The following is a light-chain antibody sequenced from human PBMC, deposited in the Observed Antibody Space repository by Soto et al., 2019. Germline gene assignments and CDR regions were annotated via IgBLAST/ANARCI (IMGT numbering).Light chain of an antibody. Sequence: DIQMTQSPSTVSASVGDRVAITCRASDNIDTWVAWYQQKPGEAPKLLIYKASKLENGDPSRVAGFGSGTEFTPTIASLQPDDSSTYYCQYYNRYSGTFGQGNKVEIK. CDR3: QYYNRYSGT. CDR2: KAS. J-gene: IGKJ1*01. CDR1: DNIDTW. V-gene: IGKV1-5*03.